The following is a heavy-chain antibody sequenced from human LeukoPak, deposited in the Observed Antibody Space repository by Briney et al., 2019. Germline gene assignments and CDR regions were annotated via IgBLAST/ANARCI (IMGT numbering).Heavy chain of an antibody. J-gene: IGHJ4*02. CDR3: ARDGTSTDDY. CDR1: GYPFYNFG. CDR2: ISGNNDNP. V-gene: IGHV1-18*01. D-gene: IGHD2-2*01. Sequence: ASVKVSCKTSGYPFYNFGISWVPQAPGQGLEGMGWISGNNDNPNYGQKFQGRFTVTTDSSTSTAYMELRNLRSDDTAVYYCARDGTSTDDYWGQGTLVTVSS.